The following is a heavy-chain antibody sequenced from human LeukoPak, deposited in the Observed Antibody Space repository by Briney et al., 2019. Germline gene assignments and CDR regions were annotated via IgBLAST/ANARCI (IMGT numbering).Heavy chain of an antibody. V-gene: IGHV3-9*01. CDR3: ARKTVTQDY. CDR2: ISWNSGDI. Sequence: GGSLRLSCAASGFTFDDYAMHWVRQAPGKGLEWVSGISWNSGDIGYADSVKGRFTITRDNAKNSLYLQMNSLGAEDTAVYYCARKTVTQDYWGQGTLVTVSS. CDR1: GFTFDDYA. D-gene: IGHD4-17*01. J-gene: IGHJ4*02.